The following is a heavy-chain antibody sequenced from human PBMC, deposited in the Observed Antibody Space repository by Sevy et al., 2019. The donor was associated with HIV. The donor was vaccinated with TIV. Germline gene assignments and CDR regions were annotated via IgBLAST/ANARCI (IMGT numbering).Heavy chain of an antibody. CDR3: ATVGLGYYSGSSYYQGDWFDP. Sequence: ASVKVSCKVFGYSLSKLSMHWVRQAPGKGLEWMGSLDPGNGEITYAQTLQGRVTMTEDTSTDKAYMEESSLTSEDTATYYCATVGLGYYSGSSYYQGDWFDPWGQGTLVTVSS. CDR2: LDPGNGEI. J-gene: IGHJ5*02. D-gene: IGHD2-15*01. CDR1: GYSLSKLS. V-gene: IGHV1-24*01.